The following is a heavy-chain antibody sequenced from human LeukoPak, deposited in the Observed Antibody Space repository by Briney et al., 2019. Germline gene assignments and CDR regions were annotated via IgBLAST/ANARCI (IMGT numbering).Heavy chain of an antibody. CDR2: ISGSGGST. V-gene: IGHV3-23*01. D-gene: IGHD2-21*02. CDR3: TRDPRLREFES. Sequence: GGSLRLSCAASGFTFSSYAMSWVRQAPGKGLEWVSAISGSGGSTYYADSVKGRFTISRDNSKNTLSLQMNSLRDDDTAVYYCTRDPRLREFESWGQGTLVTVPS. CDR1: GFTFSSYA. J-gene: IGHJ1*01.